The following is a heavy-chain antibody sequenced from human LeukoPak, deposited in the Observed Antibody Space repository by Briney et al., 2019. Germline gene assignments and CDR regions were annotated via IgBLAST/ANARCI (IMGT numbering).Heavy chain of an antibody. CDR2: ISWDGGST. CDR1: GFTFDDYA. Sequence: GGSLRLSCAASGFTFDDYAMHWVRQAPGKGLEWVSLISWDGGSTYYADSVKGRFTISRDNSKNSLYLQMNSLRAEDTALYYCAKGGIAAAGTADYYYYMDVWGKGTTVTVSS. J-gene: IGHJ6*03. V-gene: IGHV3-43D*03. D-gene: IGHD6-13*01. CDR3: AKGGIAAAGTADYYYYMDV.